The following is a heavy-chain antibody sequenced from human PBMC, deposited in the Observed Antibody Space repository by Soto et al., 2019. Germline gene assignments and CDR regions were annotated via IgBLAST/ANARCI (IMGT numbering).Heavy chain of an antibody. CDR2: IYYSGST. Sequence: SETLSLTWTVSGGPLSSCHWSWSRQPPGKGLEWIGYIYYSGSTNYNPSLKSRVTISVDTSKNQFSLKLSSVTAADTAVYYCARGITIFGVVIDDAFDIWGQGTMVT. J-gene: IGHJ3*02. V-gene: IGHV4-59*01. D-gene: IGHD3-3*01. CDR3: ARGITIFGVVIDDAFDI. CDR1: GGPLSSCH.